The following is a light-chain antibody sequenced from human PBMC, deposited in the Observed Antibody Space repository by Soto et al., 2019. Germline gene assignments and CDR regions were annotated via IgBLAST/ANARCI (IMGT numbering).Light chain of an antibody. Sequence: QSVLTQPPSASGTPGQRVTISCSGSRSNIGTTTVNWYQQLPGTAPRLLIYSTNQRPSGVPARFSGSKSGTSASLAISGLQSEDEADYYCAAWDDSLTGGMFGGGTKVTVL. CDR3: AAWDDSLTGGM. J-gene: IGLJ3*02. CDR2: STN. V-gene: IGLV1-44*01. CDR1: RSNIGTTT.